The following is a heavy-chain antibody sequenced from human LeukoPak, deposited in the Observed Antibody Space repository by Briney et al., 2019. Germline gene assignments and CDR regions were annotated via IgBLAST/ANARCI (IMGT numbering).Heavy chain of an antibody. V-gene: IGHV1-18*01. CDR1: GYTFTLYG. D-gene: IGHD3-16*01. J-gene: IGHJ4*02. CDR2: VSPHNGDT. CDR3: ARERGGIGFKGDY. Sequence: GASVKVSCKASGYTFTLYGISWVRQAPGQGLEWMGWVSPHNGDTNYAQKFQGRVTMTTETSTSTAYMELRSLRSDDTAVFYCARERGGIGFKGDYWGQGTLVTVSS.